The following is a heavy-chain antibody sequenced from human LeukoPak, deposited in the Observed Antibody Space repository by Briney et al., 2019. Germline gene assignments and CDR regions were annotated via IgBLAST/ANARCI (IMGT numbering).Heavy chain of an antibody. CDR2: IIPIFGTA. V-gene: IGHV1-69*05. J-gene: IGHJ4*02. CDR3: AREIITSVAGTNYFDY. Sequence: SVKVSCKASGGTFSSYAISWVRQAPRQGLEWMGGIIPIFGTANYAQKFQGRVTITTDESTSTAYMVLSSLRSEDTAVYYCAREIITSVAGTNYFDYRGQGTLVTVSS. D-gene: IGHD6-19*01. CDR1: GGTFSSYA.